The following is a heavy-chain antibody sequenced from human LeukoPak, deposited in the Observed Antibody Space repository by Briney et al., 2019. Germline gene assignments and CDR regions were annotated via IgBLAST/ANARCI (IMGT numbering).Heavy chain of an antibody. Sequence: GGSHRLSCTASGFTVSTNYMSWVRQSPGKGLEWVGRIKSKTDGGTTDYAAPVKDRFTISRDDSKNTLYLQMNSLKTEDTAIYYCISYAFWSAKTVYWVQETLVTVSS. CDR1: GFTVSTNY. CDR2: IKSKTDGGTT. J-gene: IGHJ4*02. V-gene: IGHV3-15*01. CDR3: ISYAFWSAKTVY. D-gene: IGHD3-3*01.